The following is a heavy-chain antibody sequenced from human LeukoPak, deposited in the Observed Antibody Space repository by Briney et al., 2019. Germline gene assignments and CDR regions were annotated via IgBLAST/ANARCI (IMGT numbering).Heavy chain of an antibody. CDR2: INPSGGST. J-gene: IGHJ3*02. D-gene: IGHD3-9*01. Sequence: ASVKVSCKASGYTFTSYYMHWVRQAPGQGLEWMGIINPSGGSTSYAQKFQGRVTMTRDTSTSTVYMELSRLRSDDTAVYYCARDGGLFDLLLSEQNAFDIWGQGTMVTVSS. V-gene: IGHV1-46*01. CDR1: GYTFTSYY. CDR3: ARDGGLFDLLLSEQNAFDI.